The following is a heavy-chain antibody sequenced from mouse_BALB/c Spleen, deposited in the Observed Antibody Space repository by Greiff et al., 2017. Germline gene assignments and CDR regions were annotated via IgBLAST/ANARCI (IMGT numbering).Heavy chain of an antibody. D-gene: IGHD2-4*01. CDR3: TDDYDFAY. J-gene: IGHJ3*01. CDR1: GFTFSNYW. V-gene: IGHV6-6*02. Sequence: EVKLVESGGGLVQPGGSMKLSCVASGFTFSNYWMNWVRQSPEKGLEWVAEIRLKSNNYATHYAESVKGRFTISRDDSKSSVYLQMNNLRAEDTGIYYCTDDYDFAYWGQGTLVTVSA. CDR2: IRLKSNNYAT.